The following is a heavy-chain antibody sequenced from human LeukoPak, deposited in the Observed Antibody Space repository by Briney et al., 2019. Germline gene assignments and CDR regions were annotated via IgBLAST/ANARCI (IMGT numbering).Heavy chain of an antibody. Sequence: PSETLSLTCTVSGGSISSGSYYWNWIRQPAGKGLEWIGRIYTSGSTNYNPSLKSRVTISADTSKNQFSLKLSSVTAADTAVYYCARNRRDGYIREWGQGTLVTVSS. J-gene: IGHJ4*02. CDR3: ARNRRDGYIRE. CDR2: IYTSGST. D-gene: IGHD5-24*01. V-gene: IGHV4-61*02. CDR1: GGSISSGSYY.